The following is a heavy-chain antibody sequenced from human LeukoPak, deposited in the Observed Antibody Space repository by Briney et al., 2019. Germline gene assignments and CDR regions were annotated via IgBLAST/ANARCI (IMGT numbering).Heavy chain of an antibody. CDR2: IWYDGSNK. D-gene: IGHD6-6*01. V-gene: IGHV3-33*01. Sequence: SGGSLRLSCAASGFTFSTYAMHWVRQAPGKGLEWVAVIWYDGSNKYYADSVKGRFTISRDNSKNTLYLQMNSLRAEDTAVYYCAREASLAALDYWGQGTLATVFS. CDR3: AREASLAALDY. J-gene: IGHJ4*02. CDR1: GFTFSTYA.